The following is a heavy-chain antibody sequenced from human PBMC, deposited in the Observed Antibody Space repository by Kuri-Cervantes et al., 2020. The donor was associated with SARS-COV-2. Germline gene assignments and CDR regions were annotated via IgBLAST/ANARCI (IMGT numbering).Heavy chain of an antibody. J-gene: IGHJ4*02. V-gene: IGHV1-8*01. CDR3: TREAHGGHHDY. CDR1: ETTFPNYD. Sequence: ASVKVSCKAPETTFPNYDINWVRQATGQGLEWMGMVKTNSGNTLYAQIFQARITMTRDTSTSTVYMELSSLRSEDTAVYFCTREAHGGHHDYWGQGTLVTVSS. D-gene: IGHD4-23*01. CDR2: VKTNSGNT.